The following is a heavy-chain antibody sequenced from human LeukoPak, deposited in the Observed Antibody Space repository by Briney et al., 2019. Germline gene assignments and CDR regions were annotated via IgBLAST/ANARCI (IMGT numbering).Heavy chain of an antibody. V-gene: IGHV4-39*01. J-gene: IGHJ1*01. CDR2: IYYSGST. CDR3: ADYYDSSGPIGQH. CDR1: GGSLSSSSYY. Sequence: SETLSLTRTVSGGSLSSSSYYWGWIRQPPGKGLEWIGSIYYSGSTYYNPSLKSRVTISVDTSKNQFSLKLSSVTAADTAVYYCADYYDSSGPIGQHWGQGTLVTVSS. D-gene: IGHD3-22*01.